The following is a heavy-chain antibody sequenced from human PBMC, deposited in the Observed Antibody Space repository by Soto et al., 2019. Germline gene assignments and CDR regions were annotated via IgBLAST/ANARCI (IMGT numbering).Heavy chain of an antibody. D-gene: IGHD3-10*01. V-gene: IGHV4-34*01. Sequence: PSETLSLTCAVYGGSFSDYFWSWVRQPPGKGLEWIGEINHSGSTNYNPSLKSRVAISVDTSKNQFSLRLSSVTAADTAMYYCARILSSGSYFPFDYWGQGTVVTVS. CDR1: GGSFSDYF. CDR2: INHSGST. CDR3: ARILSSGSYFPFDY. J-gene: IGHJ4*02.